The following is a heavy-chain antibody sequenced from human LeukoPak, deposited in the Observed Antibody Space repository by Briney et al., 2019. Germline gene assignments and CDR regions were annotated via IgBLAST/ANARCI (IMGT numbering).Heavy chain of an antibody. J-gene: IGHJ6*02. CDR3: ARGPPAKPGTGYYYGMDV. V-gene: IGHV4-34*01. D-gene: IGHD2-2*01. CDR2: INHSGST. Sequence: NWIRQPPGKGLEWIGEINHSGSTNYNPSLKSRVTISADTSKNQFSLKLSSVTAADTAVYYCARGPPAKPGTGYYYGMDVWGQGTTVTVSS.